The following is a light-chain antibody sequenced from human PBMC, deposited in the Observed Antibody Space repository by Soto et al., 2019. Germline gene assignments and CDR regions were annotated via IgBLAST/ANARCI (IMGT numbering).Light chain of an antibody. J-gene: IGKJ2*01. CDR3: QQRSNWPLMYT. CDR2: DPS. V-gene: IGKV3-11*01. Sequence: EIVLTQSPATLSLSPGERATLSCRASQSVSTYLTWYQQKPGQAPSLLIYDPSNRATGIPARFRGSGSGTDFPLHIRSLEPDDFSVYYCQQRSNWPLMYTFGQGTKLELK. CDR1: QSVSTY.